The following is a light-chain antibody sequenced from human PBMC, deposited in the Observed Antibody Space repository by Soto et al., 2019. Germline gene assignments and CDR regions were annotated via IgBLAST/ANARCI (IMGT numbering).Light chain of an antibody. CDR3: SSFTSSHTYV. CDR1: SSDVGGYNF. V-gene: IGLV2-14*01. J-gene: IGLJ1*01. CDR2: EVS. Sequence: QSALTQPASVSGSPGQSITISCTGTSSDVGGYNFVSWYQHHPGKAPKLMIFEVSNRPSGVSNRFSGSKSGNTASLTISGLQADDEADYYCSSFTSSHTYVFGTGTKLTVL.